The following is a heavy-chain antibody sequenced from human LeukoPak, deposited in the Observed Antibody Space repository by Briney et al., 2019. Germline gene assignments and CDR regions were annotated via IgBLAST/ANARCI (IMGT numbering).Heavy chain of an antibody. CDR2: ISAYNGNT. CDR1: GYTFTSYG. CDR3: AGDVKTYCSSTSCYFGY. Sequence: ASVTVSCKASGYTFTSYGISWVRQAPGQGLEWMGWISAYNGNTNYAQKLQGRVTMTTDTSTSTAYMELRSLRSDDTAVYYCAGDVKTYCSSTSCYFGYWGQGTLVTVSS. J-gene: IGHJ4*02. V-gene: IGHV1-18*01. D-gene: IGHD2-2*01.